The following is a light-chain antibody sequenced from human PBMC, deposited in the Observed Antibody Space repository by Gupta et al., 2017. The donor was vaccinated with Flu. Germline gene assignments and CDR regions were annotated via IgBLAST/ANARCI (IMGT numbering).Light chain of an antibody. CDR3: QQSYSTPYT. CDR1: QSISNY. CDR2: AVF. V-gene: IGKV1-39*01. J-gene: IGKJ2*01. Sequence: GDRVTITCRASQSISNYLSWYQQKPGKAPKLLIYAVFSLQSGVPPRFSGSGSGTDFTLTISSLQPEDFATYYCQQSYSTPYTFGQGTKLEIK.